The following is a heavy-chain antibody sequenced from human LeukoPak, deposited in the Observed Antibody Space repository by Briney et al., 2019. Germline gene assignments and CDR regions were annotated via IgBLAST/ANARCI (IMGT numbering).Heavy chain of an antibody. CDR3: ASGYSSSYGC. Sequence: PSETLSLTCAVYGGSFSGYYWSWIRKPPGKGLEWIGEINHSGSTNYNPSLKSRVTISVDTSKNQFSLKLSSVTAADTAVYYCASGYSSSYGCWGQGTLVTVSS. CDR1: GGSFSGYY. D-gene: IGHD6-13*01. V-gene: IGHV4-34*01. J-gene: IGHJ4*02. CDR2: INHSGST.